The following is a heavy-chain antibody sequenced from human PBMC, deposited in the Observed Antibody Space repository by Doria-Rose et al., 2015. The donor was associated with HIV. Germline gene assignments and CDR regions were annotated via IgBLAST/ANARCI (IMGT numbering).Heavy chain of an antibody. Sequence: QVQLVQSGGGVVQPGRSLRLSCVDSGLTFSSYTMHWVRQAPGKGLEWVALILYDESKEDYADSVKGRFTISRDNSKNTLFLQMNSLRVDDTAVYYCARGRQTWIGGFSHFDHWGRGTLATVS. V-gene: IGHV3-30*04. CDR3: ARGRQTWIGGFSHFDH. J-gene: IGHJ2*01. CDR2: ILYDESKE. CDR1: GLTFSSYT. D-gene: IGHD3-10*01.